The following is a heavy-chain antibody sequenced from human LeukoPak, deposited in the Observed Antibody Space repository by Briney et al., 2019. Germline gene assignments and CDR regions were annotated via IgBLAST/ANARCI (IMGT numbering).Heavy chain of an antibody. J-gene: IGHJ4*02. Sequence: SQTLSLTCVVSGDSVSSKNGAWNWIRQSPSRGLEWLGRTYYRSKWYNDYAESMEGRMTISQGTSKNQYSLHLNSVTPDDTAVYYCARDFRTTGWHTFDYWGQGTLVTVSS. V-gene: IGHV6-1*01. CDR3: ARDFRTTGWHTFDY. D-gene: IGHD6-19*01. CDR1: GDSVSSKNGA. CDR2: TYYRSKWYN.